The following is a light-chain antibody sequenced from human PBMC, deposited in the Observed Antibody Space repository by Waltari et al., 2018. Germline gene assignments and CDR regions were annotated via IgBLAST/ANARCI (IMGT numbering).Light chain of an antibody. V-gene: IGKV3-15*01. CDR1: PSVSSN. CDR3: QQYNNWPPT. Sequence: EIVMTQSPSTLSVSPGERATLSCRASPSVSSNLAWYQQKPGQAPRLLIYGASTRATGIPARFSGSGSGTEFNLTISSMQSEEFAVYYCQQYNNWPPTFGQGTKVEIK. CDR2: GAS. J-gene: IGKJ1*01.